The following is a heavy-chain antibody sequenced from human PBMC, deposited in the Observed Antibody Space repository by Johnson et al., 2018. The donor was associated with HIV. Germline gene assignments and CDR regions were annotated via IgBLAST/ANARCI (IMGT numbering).Heavy chain of an antibody. D-gene: IGHD2-15*01. CDR3: AKEGSSSPWAFDI. Sequence: QVQLVESGGGVVQPGRSLRLSCAASGFTFSSYGMHWVRQAPGKGLEWVAFIRYDGSNKYYADSVKGRFTISRDNSKNTLYLQMNNLRPEDTALYYCAKEGSSSPWAFDIWGQGTMVTVSS. CDR1: GFTFSSYG. V-gene: IGHV3-30*02. CDR2: IRYDGSNK. J-gene: IGHJ3*02.